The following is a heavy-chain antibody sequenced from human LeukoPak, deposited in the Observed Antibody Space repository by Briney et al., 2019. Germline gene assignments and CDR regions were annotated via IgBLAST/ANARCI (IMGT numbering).Heavy chain of an antibody. CDR3: ARGSAVAGTGDY. Sequence: PGGSLRLFCAASGFTFSSYWMHWVRQAPGKGLVWVSRIKSDGSVTSYADSVKGRFTISRDNAKNTLYLQMNSLRAEDTAVYYCARGSAVAGTGDYWGQGTLVTVSS. CDR1: GFTFSSYW. J-gene: IGHJ4*02. V-gene: IGHV3-74*01. CDR2: IKSDGSVT. D-gene: IGHD6-19*01.